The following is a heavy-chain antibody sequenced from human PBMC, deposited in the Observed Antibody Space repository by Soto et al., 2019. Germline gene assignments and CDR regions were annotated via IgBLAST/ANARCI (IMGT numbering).Heavy chain of an antibody. CDR3: ARLPSPTIYYQAAGTITYFDY. Sequence: QVQLQQWGAGLLKPSETLSLTCAVYGGSFSGYYWSWIRQPPGKGLEWIGEINHSGSTNYNPSLKSRVTISVDTSKNQFSLKLSSVTAADTAVYYCARLPSPTIYYQAAGTITYFDYWGQGTLVTVSS. CDR2: INHSGST. V-gene: IGHV4-34*01. D-gene: IGHD6-13*01. J-gene: IGHJ4*02. CDR1: GGSFSGYY.